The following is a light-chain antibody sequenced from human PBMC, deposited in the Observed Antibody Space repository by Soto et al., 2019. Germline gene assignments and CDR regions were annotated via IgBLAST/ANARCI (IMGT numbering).Light chain of an antibody. V-gene: IGKV4-1*01. J-gene: IGKJ4*01. CDR3: QQYYATPLT. Sequence: DIVMTQSPDSLAVSLGERATINCKSSQSLLYSSNNKNYLAWYQQKPGQPPELLISWASTRESGLPDRFSGSGSATDFTLTISSLQAEEVAVYYCQQYYATPLTFGGGTKVEIK. CDR2: WAS. CDR1: QSLLYSSNNKNY.